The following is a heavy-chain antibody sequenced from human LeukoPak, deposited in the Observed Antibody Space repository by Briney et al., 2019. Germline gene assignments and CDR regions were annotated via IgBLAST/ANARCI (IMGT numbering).Heavy chain of an antibody. CDR2: IYYSGST. CDR1: GGSISSGDYY. CDR3: ARAFLTYYYDSSGYYYFDY. J-gene: IGHJ4*02. D-gene: IGHD3-22*01. Sequence: PSETLSLTCTVSGGSISSGDYYWSWIRQPPGKGLEWIGYIYYSGSTYYNPSLKSRVTISVDTSKNQFSLKLSSVTAADTAVYYCARAFLTYYYDSSGYYYFDYWGQGNLVTVSS. V-gene: IGHV4-30-4*01.